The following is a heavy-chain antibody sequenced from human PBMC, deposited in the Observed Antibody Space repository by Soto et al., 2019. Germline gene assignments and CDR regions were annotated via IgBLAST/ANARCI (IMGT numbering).Heavy chain of an antibody. CDR1: GGSISRYC. Sequence: SETLSLTCTVAGGSISRYCWSWIRQPPGKGLEWIGYIYYSGSTNYNPSLKSRATISVDTSKNQFSLKLSSVTAADTAVYYCARGGYSSGWPDAFDIWGQGTMVTVSS. D-gene: IGHD6-19*01. CDR3: ARGGYSSGWPDAFDI. J-gene: IGHJ3*02. CDR2: IYYSGST. V-gene: IGHV4-59*01.